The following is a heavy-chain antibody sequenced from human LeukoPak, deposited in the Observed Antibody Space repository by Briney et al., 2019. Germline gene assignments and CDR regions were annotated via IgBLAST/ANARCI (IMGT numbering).Heavy chain of an antibody. J-gene: IGHJ6*02. Sequence: MSSETLSLTCAVYGGSFSGYYWSWLRQPPGKGLEWIGEINHSGSTNYNPSLKSRVTISVDTSKNQFSLKLSSVTAADTAVYYCARYSSGWLGGDGMDVWGQGTTVTVSS. CDR2: INHSGST. CDR1: GGSFSGYY. D-gene: IGHD6-19*01. V-gene: IGHV4-34*01. CDR3: ARYSSGWLGGDGMDV.